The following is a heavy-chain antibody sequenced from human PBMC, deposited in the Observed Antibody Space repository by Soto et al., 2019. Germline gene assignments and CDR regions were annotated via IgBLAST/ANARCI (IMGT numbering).Heavy chain of an antibody. D-gene: IGHD2-15*01. CDR2: MNPNSGNT. CDR3: ARVRNHIVVVVADASDAFDI. J-gene: IGHJ3*02. Sequence: GASVKVSCKASGYTFTSYDINWVRQATGQGLEWMGWMNPNSGNTGYAQKFQGRVTMTRNTSISTAYMELSSLRSEGTAVYYCARVRNHIVVVVADASDAFDIWGQGTMVTVS. V-gene: IGHV1-8*01. CDR1: GYTFTSYD.